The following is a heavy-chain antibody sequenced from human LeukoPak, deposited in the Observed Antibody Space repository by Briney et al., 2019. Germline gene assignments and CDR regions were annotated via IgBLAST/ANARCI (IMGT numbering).Heavy chain of an antibody. CDR1: GFTFSSYE. Sequence: PGGSLRLSRSASGFTFSSYEMIWVRQPPGKGLEWVSYISSSGSNIYYADSVEGRFTITRDNAKNSLYLQMNSLRAEDTAVYYCARLRHLGYWGQGTLVTVSS. J-gene: IGHJ4*02. CDR2: ISSSGSNI. CDR3: ARLRHLGY. D-gene: IGHD3-16*01. V-gene: IGHV3-48*03.